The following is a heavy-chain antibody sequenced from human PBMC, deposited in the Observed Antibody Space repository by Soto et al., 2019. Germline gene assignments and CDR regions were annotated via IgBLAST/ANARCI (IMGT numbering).Heavy chain of an antibody. D-gene: IGHD3-10*01. Sequence: GGSLRLSCAASGFTFSDYYMSWIRQPPGKGLEWISYITSSGGTIYYADSVKGRFTISRDNAKNSLYLQMNGLRAEDTAVYYCARDPLHHGSTFDYWGQGPLVTVSS. J-gene: IGHJ4*02. CDR1: GFTFSDYY. CDR2: ITSSGGTI. CDR3: ARDPLHHGSTFDY. V-gene: IGHV3-11*01.